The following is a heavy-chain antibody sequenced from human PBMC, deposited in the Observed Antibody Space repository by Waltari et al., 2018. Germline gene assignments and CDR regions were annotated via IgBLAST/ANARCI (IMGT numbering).Heavy chain of an antibody. J-gene: IGHJ3*02. D-gene: IGHD3-22*01. CDR1: GGSISSGGYY. Sequence: QVQLQESGPGLVKPSQTLSLTCTVSGGSISSGGYYWSWIRQHPGKGLEWIGYIYYSGSTYYNPSLKSRVTISVDTSKNQFSLKLSSVTAADTAVYYCARGRNSSVYPMGREDAFDIWGQGTMVTVSS. V-gene: IGHV4-31*03. CDR2: IYYSGST. CDR3: ARGRNSSVYPMGREDAFDI.